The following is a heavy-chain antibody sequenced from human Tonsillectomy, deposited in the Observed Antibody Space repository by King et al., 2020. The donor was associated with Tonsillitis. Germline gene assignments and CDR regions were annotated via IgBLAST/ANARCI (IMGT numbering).Heavy chain of an antibody. CDR3: TTDYYYDSSGYYYNGYFDL. Sequence: VQLVESGGGLVKPGGSLRLSCAASGFTFSNAWMSWVRQAPGKGLEWVGRIKSKTDGGTTDYAAPVKGRFTISRDDSKNTLYLQMNSLKTEDTAVYYCTTDYYYDSSGYYYNGYFDLWGRGTLVTVSS. CDR1: GFTFSNAW. V-gene: IGHV3-15*01. D-gene: IGHD3-22*01. J-gene: IGHJ2*01. CDR2: IKSKTDGGTT.